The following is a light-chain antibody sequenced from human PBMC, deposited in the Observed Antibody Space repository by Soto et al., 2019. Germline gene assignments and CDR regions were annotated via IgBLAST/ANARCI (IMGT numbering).Light chain of an antibody. Sequence: DIPMTQSPSSLSASVGDRVTITCRARQGISNYLAWYQQKPGKVPKLLIYAASTLQSGVPSRFSGSGSGTDFTLTISSLQPEDVAAYYCQNYNSAPQTFGQGTKVELK. J-gene: IGKJ1*01. CDR3: QNYNSAPQT. CDR1: QGISNY. CDR2: AAS. V-gene: IGKV1-27*01.